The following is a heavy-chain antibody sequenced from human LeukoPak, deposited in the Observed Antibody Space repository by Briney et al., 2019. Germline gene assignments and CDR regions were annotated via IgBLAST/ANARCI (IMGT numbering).Heavy chain of an antibody. CDR1: GYTFTSYG. Sequence: ASVKVSCKASGYTFTSYGISCVRQAPGQGLEWMGWISAYNGNTNYAQKLQGRVTMTTDTSTSTAYMELRSLRSDDTAVYYCARRAWNIVVVPAAINAVDFYYFDYWGQGTLVTVSS. CDR2: ISAYNGNT. CDR3: ARRAWNIVVVPAAINAVDFYYFDY. D-gene: IGHD2-2*02. V-gene: IGHV1-18*01. J-gene: IGHJ4*02.